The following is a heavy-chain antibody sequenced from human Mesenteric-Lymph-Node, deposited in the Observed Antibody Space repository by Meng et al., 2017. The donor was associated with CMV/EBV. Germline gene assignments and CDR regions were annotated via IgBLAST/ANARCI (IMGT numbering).Heavy chain of an antibody. CDR1: GFTFSSYW. D-gene: IGHD6-13*01. V-gene: IGHV3-7*01. CDR2: IKQDGSEK. Sequence: GESLKISCAASGFTFSSYWMSWVRQAPGKGLEWVANIKQDGSEKYYVDSVKGRFTISRDNAKNSLYLQMNSLRAEDTAVYYCARERYSSSWYSFLVYYYGMDVWGQGTTVTVSS. J-gene: IGHJ6*02. CDR3: ARERYSSSWYSFLVYYYGMDV.